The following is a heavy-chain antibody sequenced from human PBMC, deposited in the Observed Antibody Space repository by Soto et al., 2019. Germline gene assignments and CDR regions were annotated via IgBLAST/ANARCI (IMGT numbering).Heavy chain of an antibody. V-gene: IGHV4-39*07. CDR3: ARVRYFDWFQHRAWWLDP. CDR1: GGAVYADYYY. Sequence: SETLSLTCTVSGGAVYADYYYWGWVRQPPGKGLEWIGNIYYNGSTIYNPSFKSRVTISVDTSKNQFSLKLSSVTAADTAVYYCARVRYFDWFQHRAWWLDPWGQGTLVTVSS. CDR2: IYYNGST. J-gene: IGHJ5*02. D-gene: IGHD3-9*01.